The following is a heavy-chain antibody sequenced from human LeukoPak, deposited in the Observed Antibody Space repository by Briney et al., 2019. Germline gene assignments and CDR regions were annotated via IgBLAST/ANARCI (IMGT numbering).Heavy chain of an antibody. J-gene: IGHJ6*03. Sequence: ASVKVSCKASGYTFTSYYMHWVRQAPGQGLEWMGIINPSGGSTSYAQKFQGRVTMTRDMSTSTVYMELSSLRSEDMAVYYCASGPYYYYMDVWGKGTTVTVSS. CDR3: ASGPYYYYMDV. D-gene: IGHD3/OR15-3a*01. V-gene: IGHV1-46*01. CDR2: INPSGGST. CDR1: GYTFTSYY.